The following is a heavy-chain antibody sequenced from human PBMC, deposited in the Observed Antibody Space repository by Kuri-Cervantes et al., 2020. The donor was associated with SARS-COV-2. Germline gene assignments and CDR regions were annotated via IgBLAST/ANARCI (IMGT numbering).Heavy chain of an antibody. CDR2: IYTSGST. V-gene: IGHV4-61*02. CDR3: ARAPQGWLEKVYYYYYGMDV. Sequence: LRLSCTVSGGSISSGSYYWGWIRQPAGKGLEWIGRIYTSGSTNYNPSLKSRVTISVDTSKNQFSLKLSSVTAADTAVYYCARAPQGWLEKVYYYYYGMDVWGQGTTVTVSS. D-gene: IGHD5-24*01. CDR1: GGSISSGSYY. J-gene: IGHJ6*02.